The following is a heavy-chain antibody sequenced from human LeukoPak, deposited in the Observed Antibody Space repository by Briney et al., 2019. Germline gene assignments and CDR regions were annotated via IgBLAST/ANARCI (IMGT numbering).Heavy chain of an antibody. CDR2: ISAYNGNT. Sequence: ASVKVSCKASGYTFTSYGISWVRQAPGQGLEWMGWISAYNGNTNYAQKLQGRVTMTTDTSTSTAYMELRSLRSDDTAVYYCARDRDYDFWSGYYTSLWFDPWGQGTLVTVSS. D-gene: IGHD3-3*01. V-gene: IGHV1-18*01. CDR1: GYTFTSYG. CDR3: ARDRDYDFWSGYYTSLWFDP. J-gene: IGHJ5*02.